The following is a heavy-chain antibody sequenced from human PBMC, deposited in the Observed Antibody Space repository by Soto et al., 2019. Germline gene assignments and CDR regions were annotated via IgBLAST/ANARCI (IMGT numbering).Heavy chain of an antibody. CDR2: IFYTGST. D-gene: IGHD6-13*01. CDR1: GGSITKYY. Sequence: PSETLSLTCTVSGGSITKYYWSWSRQPPGQGLESVGYIFYTGSTNYNPSLKSRVTISVDTSENQVSLELRSVTAADTATYYCARHPSASGDAFDIWGRGTMVT. CDR3: ARHPSASGDAFDI. V-gene: IGHV4-59*08. J-gene: IGHJ3*02.